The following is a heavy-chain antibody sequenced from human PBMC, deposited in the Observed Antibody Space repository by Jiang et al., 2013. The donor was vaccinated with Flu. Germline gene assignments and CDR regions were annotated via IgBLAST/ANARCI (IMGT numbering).Heavy chain of an antibody. V-gene: IGHV4-39*07. Sequence: PGLVKPSETLSLTCTVSGGSIRGSSSYWGWIRQPPGKGLEWIGSMYYGGTTYYNPSLKSRVTISVDTSKNQFSLKVSSVIAADTAVYYCARMGTTGSQPYAFDYWGQGTLVTVSS. CDR3: ARMGTTGSQPYAFDY. CDR1: GGSIRGSSSY. J-gene: IGHJ4*02. D-gene: IGHD1-14*01. CDR2: MYYGGTT.